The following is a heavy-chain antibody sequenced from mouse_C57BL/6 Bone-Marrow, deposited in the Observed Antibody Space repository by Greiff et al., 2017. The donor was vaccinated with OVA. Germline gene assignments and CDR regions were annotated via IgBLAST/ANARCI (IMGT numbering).Heavy chain of an antibody. CDR3: ARNLGVHYSNSLYAMDY. CDR1: GFSLTSYA. D-gene: IGHD2-5*01. V-gene: IGHV2-9-1*01. J-gene: IGHJ4*01. CDR2: IWTGGGT. Sequence: VQGVESGPGLVAPSQSLSITCTVSGFSLTSYAISWVRQPPGKGLEWLGVIWTGGGTNYNSALKSRLSISKDNSKSQVFLKMNSLQTDDTARYYCARNLGVHYSNSLYAMDYWGQGTSVTVSS.